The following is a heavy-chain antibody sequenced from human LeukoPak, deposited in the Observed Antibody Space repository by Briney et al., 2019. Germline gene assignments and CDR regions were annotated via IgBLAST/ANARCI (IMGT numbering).Heavy chain of an antibody. Sequence: SETLSLTCTVSGGSLSSSTYYWGWIRQPPGKGLEWIGSMYYSGSSYYNQSLKSRVTISVDTYKNQFSLKLTSVTAADTAVYYCARHYYDSSGYYPWYFDYWGQGALVTVSS. V-gene: IGHV4-39*01. D-gene: IGHD3-22*01. CDR2: MYYSGSS. CDR3: ARHYYDSSGYYPWYFDY. J-gene: IGHJ4*02. CDR1: GGSLSSSTYY.